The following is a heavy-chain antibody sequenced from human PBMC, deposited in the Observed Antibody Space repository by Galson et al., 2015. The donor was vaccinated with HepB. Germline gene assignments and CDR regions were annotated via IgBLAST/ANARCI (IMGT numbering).Heavy chain of an antibody. J-gene: IGHJ4*02. CDR1: RFTFDNYG. V-gene: IGHV3-23*01. Sequence: SLRLSCAASRFTFDNYGMSWARQALGKGLEWVSSISHSGRRTYYTDTVKGWFTISRDNSRDTLYLQMDSLRVEDTAVYFCAKDPHYFESSGTYFTPHYFDYWGQGTPVTVSS. CDR3: AKDPHYFESSGTYFTPHYFDY. D-gene: IGHD3-22*01. CDR2: ISHSGRRT.